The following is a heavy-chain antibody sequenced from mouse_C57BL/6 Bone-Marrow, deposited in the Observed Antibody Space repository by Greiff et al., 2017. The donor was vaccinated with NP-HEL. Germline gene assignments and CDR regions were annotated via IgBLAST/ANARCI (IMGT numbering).Heavy chain of an antibody. D-gene: IGHD2-5*01. CDR3: ARTYYSKGFAY. CDR2: ISDGGSYT. Sequence: DVHLVESGGGLVKPGGSLKLSCAASGFTFSSYAMSWVRQTPEKRLEWVATISDGGSYTYYPDNVKGRFTISRDNAKNNLYLQMSHLKSEDTAMYYCARTYYSKGFAYWGQGTLVTVSA. CDR1: GFTFSSYA. V-gene: IGHV5-4*01. J-gene: IGHJ3*01.